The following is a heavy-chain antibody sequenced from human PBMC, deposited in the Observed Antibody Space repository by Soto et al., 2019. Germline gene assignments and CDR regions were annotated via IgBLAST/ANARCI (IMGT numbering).Heavy chain of an antibody. CDR2: ISYDGSNK. Sequence: GGSLRLSCAASGFTFSSYAMHWARQAPGNGLEWVAVISYDGSNKYYADSVKGRFTISRDNSKNTLYLQMNSLRAEDTAVYYCARGIDYYDSSGYYYWGQGTLVTVSS. V-gene: IGHV3-30-3*01. CDR1: GFTFSSYA. D-gene: IGHD3-22*01. J-gene: IGHJ4*02. CDR3: ARGIDYYDSSGYYY.